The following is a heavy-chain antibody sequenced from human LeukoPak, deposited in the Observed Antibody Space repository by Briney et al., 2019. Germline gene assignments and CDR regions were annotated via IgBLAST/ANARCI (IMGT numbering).Heavy chain of an antibody. CDR1: GFTVSSSY. D-gene: IGHD1-7*01. CDR2: IYSGGST. V-gene: IGHV3-66*01. Sequence: GGSLRLSCAASGFTVSSSYMNWVRQAPGKGLEWVSVIYSGGSTYYADSVKGRFTISRDSSNNTLYLQMNSLRAEDTAVYYCARDSNFDWFDPWGQGTLVTVSS. CDR3: ARDSNFDWFDP. J-gene: IGHJ5*02.